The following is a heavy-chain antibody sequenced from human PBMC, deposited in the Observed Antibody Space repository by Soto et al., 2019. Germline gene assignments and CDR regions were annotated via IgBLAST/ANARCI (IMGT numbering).Heavy chain of an antibody. J-gene: IGHJ5*02. Sequence: SETLSLTCAVSGGSISSEYFWNWIRQSPGKGLEWIGDIYYSGNTDYNPSLKSRVTISLDTSKNQFSLRLSSVTDADTAVYYCARSVFPWGQGTLVTVSS. CDR2: IYYSGNT. CDR1: GGSISSEYF. CDR3: ARSVFP. V-gene: IGHV4-31*11.